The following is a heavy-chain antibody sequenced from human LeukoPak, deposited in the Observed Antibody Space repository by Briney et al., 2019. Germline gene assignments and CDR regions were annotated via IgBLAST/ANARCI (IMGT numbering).Heavy chain of an antibody. D-gene: IGHD4-11*01. CDR3: ARDRTPTEYYYYYYGMDV. CDR2: IYYSGGT. J-gene: IGHJ6*02. V-gene: IGHV4-30-4*01. Sequence: SQTLSLTCTVSGGSISSGDYYWSWIRQPPGKGLEWIGYIYYSGGTYYNPSLKSRVTISVDTSKNQFSLKLSSVTAADTAVYYCARDRTPTEYYYYYYGMDVWGQGTTVTVSS. CDR1: GGSISSGDYY.